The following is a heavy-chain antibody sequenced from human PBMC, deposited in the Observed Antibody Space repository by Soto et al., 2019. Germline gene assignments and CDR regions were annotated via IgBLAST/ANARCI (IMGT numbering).Heavy chain of an antibody. Sequence: QVQLQESGPGLVKPSETLSLTCTVSGGSISSYFWSWVRQPPRKGLEWIGYIYYSGSTNYNPSLKSRVTISVDTSKNQFSLKLSSVTAADTAVYYCARRGGQQLCYFDSWGQGTLVTVSS. CDR1: GGSISSYF. CDR3: ARRGGQQLCYFDS. J-gene: IGHJ4*02. V-gene: IGHV4-59*01. CDR2: IYYSGST. D-gene: IGHD6-13*01.